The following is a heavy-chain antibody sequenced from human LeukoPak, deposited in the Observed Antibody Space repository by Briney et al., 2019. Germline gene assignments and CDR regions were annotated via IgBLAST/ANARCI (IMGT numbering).Heavy chain of an antibody. J-gene: IGHJ4*02. CDR2: ISNNVGST. V-gene: IGHV3-64D*09. D-gene: IGHD3-22*01. Sequence: PGGSLRLSCSASGFTFGNYAMHWVRQAPGKGLEYVSTISNNVGSTYYADSVKGRFTISRDNSKNTLYLQMRILRIEDTAVYYCVKAALQYYYDTSGSFDYWGQGTLVTVSS. CDR1: GFTFGNYA. CDR3: VKAALQYYYDTSGSFDY.